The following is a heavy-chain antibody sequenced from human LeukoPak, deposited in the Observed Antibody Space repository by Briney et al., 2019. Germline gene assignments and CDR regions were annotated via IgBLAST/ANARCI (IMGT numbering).Heavy chain of an antibody. J-gene: IGHJ6*03. CDR3: ARGIDHDYGGNLNYYYYYMDV. CDR1: GYTFTSYG. D-gene: IGHD4-23*01. V-gene: IGHV1-18*01. CDR2: ISAYNGNT. Sequence: SVKVSCKASGYTFTSYGISWVRQAPGQGLEWMGWISAYNGNTNYAQKPQGRVTMTTDTSTSTAYMELRSLRSDDTAVYYCARGIDHDYGGNLNYYYYYMDVWGKVTTVTVSS.